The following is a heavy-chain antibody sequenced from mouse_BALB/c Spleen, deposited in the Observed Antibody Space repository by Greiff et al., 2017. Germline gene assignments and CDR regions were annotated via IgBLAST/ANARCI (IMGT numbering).Heavy chain of an antibody. CDR3: TRDHGNYYFDY. D-gene: IGHD2-1*01. CDR2: ISSGGSYT. Sequence: EVQLVESGGGLVKPGGSLKLSCAASGFTFSSYTMSWVRQTPEKRLEWVATISSGGSYTYYPDSVKGRFTISRDNAKNTLYLQMSSLKSEDTAMYYCTRDHGNYYFDYWGQGTTLTVSS. J-gene: IGHJ2*01. CDR1: GFTFSSYT. V-gene: IGHV5-6-4*01.